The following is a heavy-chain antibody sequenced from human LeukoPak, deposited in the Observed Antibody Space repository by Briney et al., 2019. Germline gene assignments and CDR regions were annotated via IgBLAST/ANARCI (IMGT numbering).Heavy chain of an antibody. V-gene: IGHV3-7*01. D-gene: IGHD1-26*01. CDR3: ARAGGHASSWAY. J-gene: IGHJ4*02. CDR1: GFTFSSYW. CDR2: IKQDGSEK. Sequence: GGSLRLSCAASGFTFSSYWMSWVRQAPGKGLEWVANIKQDGSEKNYVDSVKGRFTISRDNAKNSLDLQMNSLRAEDTAVHYCARAGGHASSWAYWGQGTLVTVSS.